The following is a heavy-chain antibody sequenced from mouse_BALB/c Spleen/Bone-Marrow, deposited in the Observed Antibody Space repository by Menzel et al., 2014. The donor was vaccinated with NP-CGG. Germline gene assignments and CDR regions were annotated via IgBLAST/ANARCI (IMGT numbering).Heavy chain of an antibody. Sequence: VKLQESGAELAKPGASVKMSCKASGYTFTSYWMHWVKQRPGQGLEWIGYINPNSGYPEYNQKFKDKATLTADKSSSTAYMQLSNLASEDSAVVYCAERFTAIVATGDYWGQGTTLTVSS. CDR3: AERFTAIVATGDY. CDR2: INPNSGYP. V-gene: IGHV1-7*01. J-gene: IGHJ2*01. D-gene: IGHD1-1*01. CDR1: GYTFTSYW.